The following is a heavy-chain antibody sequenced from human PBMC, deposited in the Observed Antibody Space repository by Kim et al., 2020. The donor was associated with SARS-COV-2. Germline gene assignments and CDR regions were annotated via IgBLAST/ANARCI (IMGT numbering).Heavy chain of an antibody. Sequence: GGSLRLSCAASGFTFSSYGMHWVRQAPGKGLEWVAVIWYDGSNKYYADSVKGRFTISRDNSKNTLYLQMNSLRAEDTAVYYCARDWGIAAAGRQYYYGMDVWGQGTTVTVSS. J-gene: IGHJ6*02. CDR3: ARDWGIAAAGRQYYYGMDV. CDR2: IWYDGSNK. D-gene: IGHD6-13*01. CDR1: GFTFSSYG. V-gene: IGHV3-33*01.